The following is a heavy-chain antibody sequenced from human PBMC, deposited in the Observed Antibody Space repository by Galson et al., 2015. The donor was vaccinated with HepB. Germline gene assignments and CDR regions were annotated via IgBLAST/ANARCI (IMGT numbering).Heavy chain of an antibody. CDR1: GFTFSRYA. V-gene: IGHV3-23*01. D-gene: IGHD3-22*01. CDR3: AKSQDRDYYDTGADY. CDR2: ISVSGSST. Sequence: SLRLSCAASGFTFSRYALTWVRQTPGKGLEWVAGISVSGSSTSYADSVKGRFTISRDNSKNTLNLQMNSLRAEDTAVYYCAKSQDRDYYDTGADYWGQGTLVTVSS. J-gene: IGHJ4*02.